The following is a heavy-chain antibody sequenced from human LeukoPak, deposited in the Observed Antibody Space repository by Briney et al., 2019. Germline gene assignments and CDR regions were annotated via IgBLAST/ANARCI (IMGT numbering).Heavy chain of an antibody. V-gene: IGHV3-21*01. Sequence: PGGSLRLSCAASGFTFSSYSMNWVRQAPGKGLEWVSSISSVSTYVYYADSVKGRFTISRDNAKNSLYLQMNSLRAEDTAVYYCAKKGDCSSTSCYIDFWGQGTLVTVSS. D-gene: IGHD2-2*01. J-gene: IGHJ4*02. CDR1: GFTFSSYS. CDR3: AKKGDCSSTSCYIDF. CDR2: ISSVSTYV.